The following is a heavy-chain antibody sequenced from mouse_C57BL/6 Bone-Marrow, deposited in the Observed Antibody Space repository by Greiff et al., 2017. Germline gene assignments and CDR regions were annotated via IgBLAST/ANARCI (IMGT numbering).Heavy chain of an antibody. CDR1: GYTFTSYG. D-gene: IGHD2-14*01. V-gene: IGHV1-81*01. CDR2: IYPRSGNT. Sequence: VQRVESGAELARPGASVKLSCKASGYTFTSYGISWVKQRTGQGLEWIGEIYPRSGNTYYNEKFKGKATLTADKSSSTAYMELRSLTSEDSAVYFCAIWVRRGYYAMDYWGQGTSVTVSS. J-gene: IGHJ4*01. CDR3: AIWVRRGYYAMDY.